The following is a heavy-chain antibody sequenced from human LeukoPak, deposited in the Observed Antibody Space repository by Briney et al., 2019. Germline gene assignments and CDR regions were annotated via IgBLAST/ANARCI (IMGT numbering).Heavy chain of an antibody. CDR3: AREGYSYGFDH. CDR1: GGSISSGSYY. V-gene: IGHV4-61*02. D-gene: IGHD5-18*01. CDR2: IYTSGST. J-gene: IGHJ4*02. Sequence: SQTLSLTCTVSGGSISSGSYYWSWIRQPAGKGLEWIGRIYTSGSTNYNPSLKSRVTISVDTSKNQFSLKLSSVTAADTAVYYCAREGYSYGFDHWGQGTLVTVSS.